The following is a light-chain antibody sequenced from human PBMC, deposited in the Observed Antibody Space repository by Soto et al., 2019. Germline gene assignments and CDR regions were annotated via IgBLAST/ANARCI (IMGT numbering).Light chain of an antibody. J-gene: IGKJ1*01. V-gene: IGKV2-28*01. CDR1: QSLLHSNVYNY. CDR3: IQPLQSWT. CDR2: LGS. Sequence: DIVITQSPLSLPVTPVEPASISCRSSQSLLHSNVYNYLDWYLQKPVQSPQLLIYLGSNRASGVPDRFSGSGSCTAFTLKISSVEAEDVGVYYCIQPLQSWTFGNGTKVEIK.